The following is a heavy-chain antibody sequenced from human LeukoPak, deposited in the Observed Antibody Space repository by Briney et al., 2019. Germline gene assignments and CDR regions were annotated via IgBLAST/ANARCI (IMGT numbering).Heavy chain of an antibody. D-gene: IGHD3-9*01. V-gene: IGHV4-39*01. J-gene: IGHJ5*02. CDR1: GGSISSSSYY. Sequence: SETLSLTCTVSGGSISSSSYYWGWIRQPPGKGLEWIGSIYYSGSTYYNPSLKSRVTISVDTSKNQFSLKLSSVTAADTAVYYCARHWDILTGLFDPWGQGTLVTVSS. CDR2: IYYSGST. CDR3: ARHWDILTGLFDP.